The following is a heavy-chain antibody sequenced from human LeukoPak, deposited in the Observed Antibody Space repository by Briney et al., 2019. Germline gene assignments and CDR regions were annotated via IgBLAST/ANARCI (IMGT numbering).Heavy chain of an antibody. D-gene: IGHD3-10*01. J-gene: IGHJ4*02. Sequence: GGSLRLSCAASGFTFNNYAMTWVRQAPGKGLEWVSTISGSGDYTYYADSVKGRFTVSRDNSKNTLYLQMNSLRAEDTAVYYCAKVSWYGAGGIFDSWGLGSLVTVSS. CDR2: ISGSGDYT. CDR3: AKVSWYGAGGIFDS. CDR1: GFTFNNYA. V-gene: IGHV3-23*01.